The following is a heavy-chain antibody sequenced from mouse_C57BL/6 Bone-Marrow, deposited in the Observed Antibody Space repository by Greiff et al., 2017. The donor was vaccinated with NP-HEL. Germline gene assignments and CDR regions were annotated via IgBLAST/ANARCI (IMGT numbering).Heavy chain of an antibody. V-gene: IGHV14-2*01. Sequence: EVQLQQSGAELVKPGASVKLSCTASGFNIKDYYMHWVKQRTEQGLEWIGRIDPEDGETKYAPNFQGKATITADTSSNTAYLQLSSLTSEDTAVYYCARTGNWYFDVWGTGTTVTVSS. CDR3: ARTGNWYFDV. CDR2: IDPEDGET. D-gene: IGHD1-1*02. CDR1: GFNIKDYY. J-gene: IGHJ1*03.